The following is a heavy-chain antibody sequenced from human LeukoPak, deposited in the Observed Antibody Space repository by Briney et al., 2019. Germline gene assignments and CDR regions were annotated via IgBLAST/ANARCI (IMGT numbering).Heavy chain of an antibody. CDR1: GFVFSNYA. J-gene: IGHJ4*02. CDR2: SGSSA. D-gene: IGHD3-22*01. Sequence: GGSLRLSCAASGFVFSNYAMSWVRQAPGKGLEWVSTSGSSAYYADSVKGRFTISRDTSKNTLYLQMNSLRAEDTAVYYCVRDNSRGQSLGVIYWGQGSLVTVSS. V-gene: IGHV3-23*05. CDR3: VRDNSRGQSLGVIY.